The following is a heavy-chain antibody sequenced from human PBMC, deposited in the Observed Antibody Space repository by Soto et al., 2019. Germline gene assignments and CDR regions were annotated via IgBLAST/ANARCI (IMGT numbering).Heavy chain of an antibody. CDR1: GFTFSSYA. V-gene: IGHV3-64D*08. CDR3: VKPPNYDFWSGYKTPWFDY. D-gene: IGHD3-3*01. Sequence: GGSLRLSCSASGFTFSSYAMHWVRQAPGKGLEYVSAISSNGGSTYYADSVKGRFTISRDNSKNTLYLQMSSLRAEDTAVYYCVKPPNYDFWSGYKTPWFDYWGQGTLVTVSS. CDR2: ISSNGGST. J-gene: IGHJ4*02.